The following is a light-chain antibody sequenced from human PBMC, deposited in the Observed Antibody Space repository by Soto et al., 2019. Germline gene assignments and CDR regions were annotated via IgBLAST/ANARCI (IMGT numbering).Light chain of an antibody. Sequence: DIQMTQSPSTLSASVGDRVVITCRASQNINKWLAWYQQKPGKAPKFLIYDASTLETGVPSRFSGSGSGTEFTLTISSLQPDDFASFYCQQYDTFPRTFGSGTKVEI. V-gene: IGKV1-5*01. J-gene: IGKJ1*01. CDR2: DAS. CDR1: QNINKW. CDR3: QQYDTFPRT.